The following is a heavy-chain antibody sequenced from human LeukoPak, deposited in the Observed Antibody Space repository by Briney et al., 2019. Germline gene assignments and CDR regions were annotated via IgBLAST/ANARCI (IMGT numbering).Heavy chain of an antibody. Sequence: GGSLRLSCAASGFTFSSYSMNWVRQAPGKGLEWVSYISSSSSTIYYADSVKGRFTISRDNAKNSLYLQMNSLRAEDTAVYYCVGDLLIGGGSWSVPSLDSWGQGILVTVSS. CDR1: GFTFSSYS. CDR3: VGDLLIGGGSWSVPSLDS. V-gene: IGHV3-48*01. D-gene: IGHD1-14*01. J-gene: IGHJ4*02. CDR2: ISSSSSTI.